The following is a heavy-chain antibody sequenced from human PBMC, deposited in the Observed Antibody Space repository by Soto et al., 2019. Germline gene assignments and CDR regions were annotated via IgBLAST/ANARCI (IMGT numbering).Heavy chain of an antibody. D-gene: IGHD6-19*01. CDR3: AREFPHYVSSESYLDY. CDR1: GDSVSGNSAA. J-gene: IGHJ4*02. CDR2: TYYRSRWYN. Sequence: CAISGDSVSGNSAAWTWIRQSPSSGLAWLGRTYYRSRWYNDYAVSVKSRITVTPDTSKNQFSLHLNSVTPEDTAVYYCAREFPHYVSSESYLDYWGQGALVTVSS. V-gene: IGHV6-1*01.